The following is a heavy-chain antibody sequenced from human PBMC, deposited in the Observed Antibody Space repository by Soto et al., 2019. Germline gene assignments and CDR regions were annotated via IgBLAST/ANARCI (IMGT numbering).Heavy chain of an antibody. D-gene: IGHD2-15*01. CDR1: GFTVSSNY. Sequence: PGVSLRLSCAASGFTVSSNYMSWVRQAPGKGLEWVSVIYSGGSTYYADSVKGRFTISRDNSKNTLYLQMNSLRAEDTAVYYCARDGSRAAFDIWGQGTMVTVSS. CDR2: IYSGGST. CDR3: ARDGSRAAFDI. J-gene: IGHJ3*02. V-gene: IGHV3-53*01.